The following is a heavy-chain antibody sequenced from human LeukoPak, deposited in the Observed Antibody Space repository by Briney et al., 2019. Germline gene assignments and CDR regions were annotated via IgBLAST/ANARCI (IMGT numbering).Heavy chain of an antibody. CDR3: ARGGDYYGSGSYYNGNYFDY. V-gene: IGHV3-48*03. J-gene: IGHJ4*02. CDR1: GFTFSSYE. CDR2: ISSGGIII. Sequence: GGSLRLSCVASGFTFSSYEINWVRQAPGKGLEWVSYISSGGIIIYYADSVKGRFTISRDNAKNSLYLQMNSLRAEDTAVYYCARGGDYYGSGSYYNGNYFDYWGQGTLVTVSS. D-gene: IGHD3-10*01.